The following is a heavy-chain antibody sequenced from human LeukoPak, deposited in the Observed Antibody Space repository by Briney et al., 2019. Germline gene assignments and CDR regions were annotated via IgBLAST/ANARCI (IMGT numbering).Heavy chain of an antibody. Sequence: SETLSLTYTVSGGSISSYYWSWIRQPPGKGLEWIGYIYYSGSTNYNPSLKSRVTISVDTSKNQFSLKLSSVTAADTAVYYCARDSTAAGVFDIWGQGTMVTVSS. CDR3: ARDSTAAGVFDI. V-gene: IGHV4-59*01. CDR2: IYYSGST. CDR1: GGSISSYY. D-gene: IGHD6-13*01. J-gene: IGHJ3*02.